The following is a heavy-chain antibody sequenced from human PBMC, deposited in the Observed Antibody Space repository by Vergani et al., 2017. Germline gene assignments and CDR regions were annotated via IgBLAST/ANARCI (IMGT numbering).Heavy chain of an antibody. CDR3: ARSRMGTTVFDF. CDR1: GDSLSTGRLY. V-gene: IGHV4-61*02. CDR2: VYSTGSA. J-gene: IGHJ5*01. D-gene: IGHD1-1*01. Sequence: QVQLQESGPGLVKPSQTLSLTCTVSGDSLSTGRLYWGWIRQPAGKGLEWIGRVYSTGSANYNPSLKTRVTISIHTSKDQISLTLGSVTVADTALYYCARSRMGTTVFDFWGQGALVTVSS.